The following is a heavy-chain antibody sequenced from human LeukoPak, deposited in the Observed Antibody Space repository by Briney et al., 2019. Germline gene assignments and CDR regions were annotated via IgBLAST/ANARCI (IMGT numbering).Heavy chain of an antibody. CDR2: ISGSGGDT. CDR1: GFTFSIYA. Sequence: GGSLRLSCAASGFTFSIYAMSWIRQAPGKGLEWVSGISGSGGDTYYADSVKGRFTISRDNSRNTLYLQMNSLRAEDTAVYYCATITMVRGVRNYFDYWGQGTLVAVSS. CDR3: ATITMVRGVRNYFDY. J-gene: IGHJ4*02. V-gene: IGHV3-23*01. D-gene: IGHD3-10*01.